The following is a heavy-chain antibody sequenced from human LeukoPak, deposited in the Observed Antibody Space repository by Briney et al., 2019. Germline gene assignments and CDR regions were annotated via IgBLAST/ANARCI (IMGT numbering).Heavy chain of an antibody. CDR1: GGSISISNHY. CDR3: ASYMVAADRKYYFDH. Sequence: PPETPSDTRTVSGGSISISNHYWAWMRQPPGKGLEWIGSINYSGSTYYNPSLRSRFTMSVDTSKNQLSLKVSSVTAADTAVYYCASYMVAADRKYYFDHWGQGTLVTVSS. V-gene: IGHV4-39*01. J-gene: IGHJ4*02. D-gene: IGHD2-15*01. CDR2: INYSGST.